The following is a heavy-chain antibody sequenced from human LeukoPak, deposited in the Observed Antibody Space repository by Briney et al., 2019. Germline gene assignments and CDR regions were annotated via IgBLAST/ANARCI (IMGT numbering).Heavy chain of an antibody. D-gene: IGHD3-22*01. CDR3: ATEHSYYEGSASCLDY. J-gene: IGHJ4*01. CDR2: ISDTGGAT. Sequence: PGGSLRLSCAASGFTFTGYAMTWVRQAPGKGLEWVSTISDTGGATYYADSVKGRFTISRDNPKSTLWLQMNSLRAEDTAVYYCATEHSYYEGSASCLDYWGHGTLVTVSS. V-gene: IGHV3-23*01. CDR1: GFTFTGYA.